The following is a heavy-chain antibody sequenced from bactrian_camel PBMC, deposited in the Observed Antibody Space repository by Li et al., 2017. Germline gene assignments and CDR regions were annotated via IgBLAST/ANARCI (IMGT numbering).Heavy chain of an antibody. CDR1: TGTFRSAC. CDR3: AKQETAYLSDLRYAY. Sequence: VQLVESGGGSVQAGGSLRLSCAASTGTFRSACMGWIRQAPGKGREGVAAIYSDGSTTIYGASVKSRFTISRDSAKDTVYLQMNSLKPEDTATYYCAKQETAYLSDLRYAYWGQGTQVTVS. CDR2: IYSDGSTT. J-gene: IGHJ4*01. V-gene: IGHV3S42*01.